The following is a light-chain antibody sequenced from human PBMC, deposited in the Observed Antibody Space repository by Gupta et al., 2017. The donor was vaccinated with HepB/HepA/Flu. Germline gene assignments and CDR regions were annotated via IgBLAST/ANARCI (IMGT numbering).Light chain of an antibody. V-gene: IGKV1-39*01. CDR3: QQSYSTPFT. CDR1: QSITSK. J-gene: IGKJ3*01. CDR2: AAS. Sequence: DIQMTQSPSSLSASVGDRVTITCRTSQSITSKLNWYQQKPGKAPKFLIYAASSLQSGVPSRFSGSGSGSGTDFTLTISGLQPEDFATYYCQQSYSTPFTFGHGTKVDIK.